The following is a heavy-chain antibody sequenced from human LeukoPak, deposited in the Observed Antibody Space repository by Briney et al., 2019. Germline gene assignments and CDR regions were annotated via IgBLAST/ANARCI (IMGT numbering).Heavy chain of an antibody. J-gene: IGHJ6*03. V-gene: IGHV1-8*03. Sequence: VASVKVSCKASGYTFTSYGINWVRQATGQGLEWMGWMNPNSGNTGYAQKFQGRVTITRNTSISTAYMELSSLRSEDTAVYYCARVAAAGAYYYYYMDVWGKGTTVTVSS. CDR1: GYTFTSYG. D-gene: IGHD6-13*01. CDR3: ARVAAAGAYYYYYMDV. CDR2: MNPNSGNT.